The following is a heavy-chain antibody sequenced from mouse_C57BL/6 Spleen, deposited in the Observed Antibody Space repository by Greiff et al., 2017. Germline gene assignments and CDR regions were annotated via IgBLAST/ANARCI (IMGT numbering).Heavy chain of an antibody. CDR2: IRSKSNNSAT. Sequence: EVQLQESGGGLVQPKGSLKLSCAASGFSFNTYAMNWVRQAPGKGLEWVALIRSKSNNSATYYAESVKDRVTISRDDSESMLYLQMNNLKTEDTAMYYCVAYYGYDWAMGDWGHVTSVTV. CDR1: GFSFNTYA. CDR3: VAYYGYDWAMGD. V-gene: IGHV10-1*01. J-gene: IGHJ4*01. D-gene: IGHD2-9*01.